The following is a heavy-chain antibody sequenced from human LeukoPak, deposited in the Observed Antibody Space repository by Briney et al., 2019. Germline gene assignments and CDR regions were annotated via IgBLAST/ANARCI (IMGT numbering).Heavy chain of an antibody. V-gene: IGHV4-39*07. CDR2: IYHTGST. CDR1: GGSISSSDYY. CDR3: ARLQYCSGTSCYWFDP. D-gene: IGHD2-2*01. Sequence: PSETLSLTCTVSGGSISSSDYYWGWIRQPPGKGLEWIGYIYHTGSTYYNPSLKSRVTISVDTSKNQFSLRLSSVTAADTAVYYCARLQYCSGTSCYWFDPWGQGTLVTVSS. J-gene: IGHJ5*02.